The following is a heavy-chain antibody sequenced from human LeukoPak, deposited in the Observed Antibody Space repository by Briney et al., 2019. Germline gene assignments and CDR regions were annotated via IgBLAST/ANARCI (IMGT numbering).Heavy chain of an antibody. J-gene: IGHJ4*02. D-gene: IGHD1/OR15-1a*01. CDR1: GITFSNYG. CDR2: IRFEGSDK. V-gene: IGHV3-30*02. Sequence: GGSLRLSCAASGITFSNYGMHWVRQAPGKGLECVAFIRFEGSDKYYADSVKSRFSISRDNSKNTLYLQMNSLRGDDTAVYYWAEDRKAWNNYGYLIDDYWGQGTLVTVSS. CDR3: AEDRKAWNNYGYLIDDY.